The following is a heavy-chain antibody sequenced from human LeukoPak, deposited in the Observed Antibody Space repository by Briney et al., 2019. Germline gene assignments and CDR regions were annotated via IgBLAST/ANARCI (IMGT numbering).Heavy chain of an antibody. CDR3: ARDGSGSELVGSCDY. Sequence: ASVKVSCKASGGTFSSYAISWVRQAPGQGLEWMGWISAYNGNTNYAQKLQGRVTMTTDTSTSTAYMELRSLRSDDTAVYYCARDGSGSELVGSCDYWGQGTLVTVSS. V-gene: IGHV1-18*01. CDR1: GGTFSSYA. CDR2: ISAYNGNT. D-gene: IGHD3-10*01. J-gene: IGHJ4*02.